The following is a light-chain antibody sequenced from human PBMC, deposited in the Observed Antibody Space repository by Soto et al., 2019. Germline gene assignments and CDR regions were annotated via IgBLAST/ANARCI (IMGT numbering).Light chain of an antibody. V-gene: IGLV1-40*01. CDR3: QSFDSSVNHLGV. Sequence: QSVLTQPPSVSGAPGQRVTISCTGSSSNIGAGYDVYWYQHLPRTAPKLLIYANNNRPSGVPDRLSGSKSDTSASLAITGVQAEDEDDYYCQSFDSSVNHLGVFGGGTKLTVL. J-gene: IGLJ2*01. CDR2: ANN. CDR1: SSNIGAGYD.